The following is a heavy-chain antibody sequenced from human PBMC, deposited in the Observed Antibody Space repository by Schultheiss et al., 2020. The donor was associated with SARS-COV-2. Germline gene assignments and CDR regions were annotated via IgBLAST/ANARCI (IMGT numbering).Heavy chain of an antibody. CDR2: IYYSGST. CDR3: ARDEGVGAAAGTGLGWFDP. D-gene: IGHD6-13*01. CDR1: GGSISSYY. V-gene: IGHV4-59*12. Sequence: SETLSLTCTVSGGSISSYYWSWIRQPPGKGLEWIGYIYYSGSTNYNPSLASRVTISVDKSKNQFSLKLSSVTAADTAVYYCARDEGVGAAAGTGLGWFDPWGQGTLVTVSS. J-gene: IGHJ5*02.